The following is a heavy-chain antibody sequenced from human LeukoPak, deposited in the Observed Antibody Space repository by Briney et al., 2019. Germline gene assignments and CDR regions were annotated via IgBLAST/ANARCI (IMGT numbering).Heavy chain of an antibody. D-gene: IGHD5-24*01. Sequence: SVKVSCKASGGTFSSYAISWVRQAPGQGLEWMGGIIPILGTANYAQRFQGRVTITADESTNTAYMELSSLRSEDTAVYYCARDLGSRDGYNPPNLFDNWGQGTLVTVFS. V-gene: IGHV1-69*01. J-gene: IGHJ4*02. CDR2: IIPILGTA. CDR1: GGTFSSYA. CDR3: ARDLGSRDGYNPPNLFDN.